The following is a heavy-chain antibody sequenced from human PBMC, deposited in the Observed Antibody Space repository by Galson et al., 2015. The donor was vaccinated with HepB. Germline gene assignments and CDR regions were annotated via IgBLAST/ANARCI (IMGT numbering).Heavy chain of an antibody. J-gene: IGHJ4*02. V-gene: IGHV3-74*01. Sequence: SLRLSCAASGFTFSSYWMHWVRQAPGKGLVWVSRINSDGSSTSYADSVKGRFTISRDNAKNTLYLQMNSLRAEDTAVYYCARGSYGSGSWEDYWGQGTLVTVSS. D-gene: IGHD3-10*01. CDR1: GFTFSSYW. CDR2: INSDGSST. CDR3: ARGSYGSGSWEDY.